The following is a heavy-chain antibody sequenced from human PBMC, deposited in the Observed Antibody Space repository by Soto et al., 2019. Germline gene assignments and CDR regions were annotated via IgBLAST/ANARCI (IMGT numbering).Heavy chain of an antibody. CDR3: AYVGGYSTGDYSFDL. J-gene: IGHJ4*02. D-gene: IGHD5-18*01. V-gene: IGHV1-46*01. Sequence: ASVKVSCKASGYTFTSYYMHWVRQAPGQGLEWMGIINPSGGSTSYAQKFQGRVTMTRDTSTSTVYMELSSLRSEDTAVYYCAYVGGYSTGDYSFDLWGQGTPVTVSS. CDR1: GYTFTSYY. CDR2: INPSGGST.